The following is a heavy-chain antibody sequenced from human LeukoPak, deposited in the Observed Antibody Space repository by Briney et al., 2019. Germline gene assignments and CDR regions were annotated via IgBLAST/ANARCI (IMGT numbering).Heavy chain of an antibody. J-gene: IGHJ1*01. CDR2: ISSRGDST. V-gene: IGHV3-23*01. Sequence: GGSLRLSCAASGFIFSNYAMSWVRQVPGRGLEWVSTISSRGDSTYVADSVKGRFTISRDSSKNSLYLQMNTVRAEDTAVYYCARDPDVPAAMWPEYFQHWGQGTLVTVSS. CDR1: GFIFSNYA. CDR3: ARDPDVPAAMWPEYFQH. D-gene: IGHD2-2*01.